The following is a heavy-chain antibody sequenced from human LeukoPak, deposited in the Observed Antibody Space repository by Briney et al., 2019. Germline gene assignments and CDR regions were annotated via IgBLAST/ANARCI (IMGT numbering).Heavy chain of an antibody. CDR2: IRYDGSNK. D-gene: IGHD3-22*01. Sequence: PGGSLRLSCAASGFTFSTYAMHWVRQAPGKGLEWVAFIRYDGSNKYYADSVKGRFTISRDNSRNTLYLQMNNLRTEDTAVYYCASPYYYDGSSYYHFFDHWGQGTLVTVSS. J-gene: IGHJ4*02. CDR1: GFTFSTYA. CDR3: ASPYYYDGSSYYHFFDH. V-gene: IGHV3-30*02.